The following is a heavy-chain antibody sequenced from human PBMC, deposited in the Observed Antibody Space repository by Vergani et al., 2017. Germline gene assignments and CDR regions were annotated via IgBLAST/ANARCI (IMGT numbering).Heavy chain of an antibody. CDR2: IIPIFGTA. CDR3: ARVLPTGGY. D-gene: IGHD4-17*01. V-gene: IGHV1-69*13. J-gene: IGHJ4*02. CDR1: SHTFQTYG. Sequence: QVQLVQSGAELKKPGASVSVSFKGSSHTFQTYGISWVRQAPGQGLEWMGGIIPIFGTANYAQKFQGRVTITADESTSTAYMELSSLRSEDTAVYYCARVLPTGGYWGQGTLVTVSS.